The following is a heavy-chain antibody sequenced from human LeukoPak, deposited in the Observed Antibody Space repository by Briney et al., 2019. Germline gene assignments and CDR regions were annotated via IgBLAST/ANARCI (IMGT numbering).Heavy chain of an antibody. CDR2: IKQDESEK. CDR3: VGGEH. Sequence: GGSLRLSCAASGFTFSSSWMSWVRQAPGKGLEWVANIKQDESEKYYVDSVKGRFTISRDNAKDSLYLQMNSLRSEDTAVYYCVGGEHWGQGTLVTVSS. V-gene: IGHV3-7*01. CDR1: GFTFSSSW. J-gene: IGHJ4*02.